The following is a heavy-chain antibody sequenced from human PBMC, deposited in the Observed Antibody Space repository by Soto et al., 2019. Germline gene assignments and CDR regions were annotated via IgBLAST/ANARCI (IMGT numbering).Heavy chain of an antibody. V-gene: IGHV2-26*01. J-gene: IGHJ4*02. Sequence: QVTLKESGPVLVKPTETLTLTCTVSGFSLSNARMGVSWIRQPPGKALEWLAHIFSNDEQSYSTSLKSRLTISKDTAKSQVVLTMTNMAPVDTATYYWARISDGGNSHYWGQGTLVTVAS. CDR1: GFSLSNARMG. CDR2: IFSNDEQ. CDR3: ARISDGGNSHY. D-gene: IGHD2-21*02.